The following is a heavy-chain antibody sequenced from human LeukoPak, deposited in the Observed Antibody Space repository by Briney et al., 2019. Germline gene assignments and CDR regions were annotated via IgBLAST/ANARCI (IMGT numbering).Heavy chain of an antibody. CDR2: IKQDGSEK. Sequence: GGSLRLSCAASGFTFTSYWMTWVRQAPGKGLEWVANIKQDGSEKYYVDSVKGRFTISRDNAKISLYLQMNSLRAEDTAVYYCTRVPAIIYVKTYFDYWGQGTLVTVSS. CDR3: TRVPAIIYVKTYFDY. D-gene: IGHD2-21*02. V-gene: IGHV3-7*01. CDR1: GFTFTSYW. J-gene: IGHJ4*02.